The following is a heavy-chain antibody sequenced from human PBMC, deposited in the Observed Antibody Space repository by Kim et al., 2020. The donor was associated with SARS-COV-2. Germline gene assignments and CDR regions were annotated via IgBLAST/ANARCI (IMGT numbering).Heavy chain of an antibody. CDR3: AKDLAWFGESMGWLDP. J-gene: IGHJ5*02. V-gene: IGHV3-30*02. D-gene: IGHD3-10*01. Sequence: VKGRCTISSDNSKNTLYLQMNSLIAEDTAVYYCAKDLAWFGESMGWLDPWGQGTLVTVSS.